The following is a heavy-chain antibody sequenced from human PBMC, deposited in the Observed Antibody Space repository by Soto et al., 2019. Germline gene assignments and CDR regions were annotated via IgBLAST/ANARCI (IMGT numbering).Heavy chain of an antibody. J-gene: IGHJ4*02. V-gene: IGHV4-59*01. D-gene: IGHD3-22*01. CDR2: IYYSGST. CDR1: GGSISSYY. CDR3: ARDQEGSGYDY. Sequence: PSETLSLTCTVSGGSISSYYWSWIRHPPGKELEWIGYIYYSGSTNYNPSLKSRVTISVDTSKSQFSLKLSSVTAADTAVYYCARDQEGSGYDYWGQGTLATVSS.